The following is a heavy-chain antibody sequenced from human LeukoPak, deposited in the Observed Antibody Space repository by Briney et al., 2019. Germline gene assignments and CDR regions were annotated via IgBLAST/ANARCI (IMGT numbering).Heavy chain of an antibody. Sequence: GASLKTSCKGSGSNVTHYVTAWVRQMLDTGLECMEIISPGDGTNSYSPSFQGQATISADRSISTAYPQWYSLKASDTAMYYCARVFGLRSPRGMDVWGKGTTVSVSS. CDR2: ISPGDGTN. V-gene: IGHV5-51*01. J-gene: IGHJ6*04. CDR3: ARVFGLRSPRGMDV. D-gene: IGHD3-10*01. CDR1: GSNVTHYV.